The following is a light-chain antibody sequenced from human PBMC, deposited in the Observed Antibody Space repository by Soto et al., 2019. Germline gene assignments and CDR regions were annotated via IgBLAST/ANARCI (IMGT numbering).Light chain of an antibody. J-gene: IGKJ5*01. CDR2: DAS. CDR1: QSVSIF. CDR3: QQHSNWPIT. Sequence: SPASRSVTPGERVTLSCSASQSVSIFLAWYQQKPVQAPRLLIYDASNRATGIPARFSGSGSGTDFTLTISSLEPEDFAVYYCQQHSNWPITFGQGTRLEIK. V-gene: IGKV3-11*01.